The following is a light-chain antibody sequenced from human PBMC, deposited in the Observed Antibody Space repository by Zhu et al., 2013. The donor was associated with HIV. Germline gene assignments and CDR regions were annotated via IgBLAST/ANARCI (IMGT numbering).Light chain of an antibody. Sequence: DIQMTQSPASVSASVGDSVTITCRASQDIASWLAWYQQRPGKAPKLLIFSASVLLSGVPARFSASGSGTYFTLTINSLQPEDFAVYYCQQYGGSPLTFGGGTTVEIK. J-gene: IGKJ4*01. V-gene: IGKV1-12*01. CDR1: QDIASW. CDR3: QQYGGSPLT. CDR2: SAS.